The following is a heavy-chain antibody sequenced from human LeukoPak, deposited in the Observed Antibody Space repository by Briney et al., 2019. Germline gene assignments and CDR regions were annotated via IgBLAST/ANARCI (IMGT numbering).Heavy chain of an antibody. CDR2: IWYDGSNK. D-gene: IGHD3-22*01. Sequence: GGSLRLSCAASGCPFSSYGMHWVRQAPGRGLEWVAIIWYDGSNKYYADSVKGRFTISRDNSKNTPYLQMNSLRAEDTAVYYCAKDFSHYDSSGSGPDYWGQGTLVTASS. J-gene: IGHJ4*02. CDR1: GCPFSSYG. CDR3: AKDFSHYDSSGSGPDY. V-gene: IGHV3-33*06.